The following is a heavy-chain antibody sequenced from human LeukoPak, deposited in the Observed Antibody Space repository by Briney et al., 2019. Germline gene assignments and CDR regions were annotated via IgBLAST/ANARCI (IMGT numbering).Heavy chain of an antibody. CDR1: GFTFSSYG. V-gene: IGHV3-30*02. Sequence: GGSLRLSCAASGFTFSSYGMHWVRQAPGKGLEWVAFIRYDGSNKYYADSVKGRFTISRDNSKNTLYLQMDSLRAEDTAVYYCAKDLHCSGGSCYYFDYWGQGTLVTVSS. D-gene: IGHD2-15*01. J-gene: IGHJ4*02. CDR3: AKDLHCSGGSCYYFDY. CDR2: IRYDGSNK.